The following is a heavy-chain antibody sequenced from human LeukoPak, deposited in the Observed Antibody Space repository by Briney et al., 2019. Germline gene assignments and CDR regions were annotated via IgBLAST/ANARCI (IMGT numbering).Heavy chain of an antibody. D-gene: IGHD3-10*01. CDR1: GFTFSSYA. J-gene: IGHJ4*02. Sequence: GSLRLSCAASGFTFSSYAMHWVRQAPGKGLEWVAVISYDGSNKYYADSVKGRFTISRDNSKNTLYLQMNSLRAEDTAVYYCARAGLVPFGGYYFDYWGQGTLVTVSS. V-gene: IGHV3-30-3*01. CDR3: ARAGLVPFGGYYFDY. CDR2: ISYDGSNK.